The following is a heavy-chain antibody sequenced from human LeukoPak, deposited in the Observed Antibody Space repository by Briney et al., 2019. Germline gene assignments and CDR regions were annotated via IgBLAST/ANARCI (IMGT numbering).Heavy chain of an antibody. CDR1: GYTLTELS. D-gene: IGHD3-10*01. CDR3: ATGGSGSYATGFEP. Sequence: GASVKVSCKVSGYTLTELSMHWVRQAPGKGLEWMGGFDPEDGETIYAQKFQGRVTMTEDTSTDTAYMELSSLRSEDTAVYYCATGGSGSYATGFEPWGQGTLVTVS. CDR2: FDPEDGET. V-gene: IGHV1-24*01. J-gene: IGHJ5*02.